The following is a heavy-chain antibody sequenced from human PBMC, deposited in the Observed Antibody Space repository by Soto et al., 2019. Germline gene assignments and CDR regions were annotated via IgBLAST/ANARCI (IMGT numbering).Heavy chain of an antibody. J-gene: IGHJ5*02. V-gene: IGHV4-59*01. CDR1: GGSISSYY. CDR3: ARDNAYSSSGWFDP. Sequence: SETLSLTCTVSGGSISSYYWSWIRQPPGKGLEWIGYIYYSGSTNYNPSLKSRVTISVDTSKNQFSLKLSSVTAADTAVYYCARDNAYSSSGWFDPWGQGTLVTV. D-gene: IGHD6-6*01. CDR2: IYYSGST.